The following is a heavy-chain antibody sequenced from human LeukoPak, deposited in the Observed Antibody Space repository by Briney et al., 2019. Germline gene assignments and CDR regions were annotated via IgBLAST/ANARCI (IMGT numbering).Heavy chain of an antibody. Sequence: ASVKVSCKASGYTFTSYYMHWVRQAPGQGLEWMGIINPSGGSTSYAQKFQGRVTMTRDMSTSTVYMELSSLRSEDTAVYYCARGWMVRGVIGTSPYYYYMDVWGKGTTVTVSS. CDR1: GYTFTSYY. V-gene: IGHV1-46*01. J-gene: IGHJ6*03. CDR2: INPSGGST. D-gene: IGHD3-10*01. CDR3: ARGWMVRGVIGTSPYYYYMDV.